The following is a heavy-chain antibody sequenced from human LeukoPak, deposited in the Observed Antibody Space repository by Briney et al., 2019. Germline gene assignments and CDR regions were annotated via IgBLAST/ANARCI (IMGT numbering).Heavy chain of an antibody. D-gene: IGHD3-22*01. CDR1: GGAFTSNY. V-gene: IGHV4-59*01. CDR2: IYYSGST. J-gene: IGHJ4*02. CDR3: ARDFGSGYCDY. Sequence: SETLSPTCTVPGGAFTSNYWSWIRQPPGKGLEWIGYIYYSGSTNYNPSLKSRVTISVDTSKTQFSLKLSSVSAADTAVYYCARDFGSGYCDYWGQGTLVTVSS.